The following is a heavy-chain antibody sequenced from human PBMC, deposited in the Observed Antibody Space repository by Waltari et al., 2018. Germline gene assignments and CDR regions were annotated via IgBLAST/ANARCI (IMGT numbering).Heavy chain of an antibody. CDR3: ARGPHRNRLEVRNNNYGMDV. J-gene: IGHJ6*02. CDR1: GGSSSGSS. D-gene: IGHD5-12*01. Sequence: QVQLQQWGAGLLKPSETLSPTCAVYGGSSSGSSWPWLPQPPGKGLEWIGEIKHSGSTNSDPSLKSRVTTSVDTSKKQVSLKLRSVTAADTAVYYCARGPHRNRLEVRNNNYGMDVWGQGTTVTVSS. V-gene: IGHV4-34*01. CDR2: IKHSGST.